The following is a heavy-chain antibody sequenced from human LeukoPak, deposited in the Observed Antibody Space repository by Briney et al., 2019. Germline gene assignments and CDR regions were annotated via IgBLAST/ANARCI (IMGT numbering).Heavy chain of an antibody. Sequence: SGGSLRLSCAASGFTFSSYSMNWVRQAPGKGLEWVSYISSSSSTIYYADSVKGRFTISRDNAKNSLYLQMNSLRAEDTAVYYCARDLCSSTSCPGRLLWFVELSNWFDPWGQGTLVTVSS. CDR1: GFTFSSYS. CDR3: ARDLCSSTSCPGRLLWFVELSNWFDP. CDR2: ISSSSSTI. J-gene: IGHJ5*02. D-gene: IGHD3-10*01. V-gene: IGHV3-48*01.